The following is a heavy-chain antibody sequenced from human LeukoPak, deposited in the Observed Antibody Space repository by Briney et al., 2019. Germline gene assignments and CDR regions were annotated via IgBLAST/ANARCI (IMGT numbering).Heavy chain of an antibody. D-gene: IGHD2-15*01. CDR2: INHSGST. CDR3: VAVADAFDI. Sequence: SETLSLTCAVYGGSFSGYYWSWIRQPPGKGLEWIGEINHSGSTNYNPSLKSRVTISVDTSKNQFSLKLSSVTAADTAAYYCVAVADAFDIWGQGTMVTVSS. V-gene: IGHV4-34*01. CDR1: GGSFSGYY. J-gene: IGHJ3*02.